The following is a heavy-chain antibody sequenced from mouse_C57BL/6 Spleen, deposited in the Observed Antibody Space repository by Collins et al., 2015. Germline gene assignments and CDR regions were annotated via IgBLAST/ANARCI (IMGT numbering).Heavy chain of an antibody. V-gene: IGHV1-52*01. CDR1: GYTFTSYW. J-gene: IGHJ2*01. D-gene: IGHD1-1*01. Sequence: QVQLQQPGAELVRPGSSVKLSCKASGYTFTSYWMHWVKQRPIQGLEWIGNIDPSDSGTHYNQKFKDKATLTVDKSSSTAYMQLSSLTSEDSAVYYCATPRYYGSGFDYWGQGTTLTVSS. CDR2: IDPSDSGT. CDR3: ATPRYYGSGFDY.